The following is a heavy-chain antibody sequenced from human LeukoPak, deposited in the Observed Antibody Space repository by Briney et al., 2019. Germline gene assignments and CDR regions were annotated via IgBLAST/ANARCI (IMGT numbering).Heavy chain of an antibody. CDR3: ARDLGSGDHGLLV. CDR1: GFTFNSYT. Sequence: LSGGSLRLSCAASGFTFNSYTMNWVRQAPGKGLEWISYISRTGTTIYYADSVKCRFTISRDNAKNSLYLQMNSLRSEDTGLYFCARDLGSGDHGLLVWGQGNLFSVSS. J-gene: IGHJ4*02. D-gene: IGHD2-21*02. V-gene: IGHV3-48*01. CDR2: ISRTGTTI.